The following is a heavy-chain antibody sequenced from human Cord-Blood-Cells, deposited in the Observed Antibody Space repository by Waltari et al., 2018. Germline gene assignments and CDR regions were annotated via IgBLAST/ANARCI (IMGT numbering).Heavy chain of an antibody. CDR1: GDSISSSSYY. V-gene: IGHV4-39*01. J-gene: IGHJ5*02. CDR2: FYYKGST. Sequence: QLQLQESGPGLVKPSETLSLTCTVSGDSISSSSYYWGWIRQPPGKGLEWIVSFYYKGSTYYNPSLKSRVTISVDTSKNQFSLKLSSVTAAVTAVYYCARINVVTAISFPYNWFDPWGQGTLVTVSS. CDR3: ARINVVTAISFPYNWFDP. D-gene: IGHD2-21*02.